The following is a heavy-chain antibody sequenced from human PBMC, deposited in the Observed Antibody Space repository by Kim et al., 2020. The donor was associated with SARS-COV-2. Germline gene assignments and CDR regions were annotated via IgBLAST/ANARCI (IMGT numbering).Heavy chain of an antibody. CDR2: ISGSGGST. V-gene: IGHV3-23*01. CDR3: AKGGTHRCSSTSCSPIPFDY. J-gene: IGHJ4*02. D-gene: IGHD2-2*01. CDR1: GFTFSSYA. Sequence: GGSLRLSCAASGFTFSSYAMSWVRQAPGKGLEWVSAISGSGGSTYYADSVKGRFTISRDNSKNTLYLQMNSLRAEDTAVYYCAKGGTHRCSSTSCSPIPFDYWGQGTLVTVSS.